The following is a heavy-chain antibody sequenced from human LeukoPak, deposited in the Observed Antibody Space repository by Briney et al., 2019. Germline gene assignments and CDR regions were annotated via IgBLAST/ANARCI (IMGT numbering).Heavy chain of an antibody. Sequence: PGGSLRLSCTDSGFSFSSYAMSWVCQAPGKGLEWVSAISGSGGSTYYADSVKGRFTISRDNSKNTLYLQMNSLRAEDTAVYYCAKVEDIVVVPAAMSGTFWGQGTLVTVSS. CDR2: ISGSGGST. V-gene: IGHV3-23*01. D-gene: IGHD2-2*01. CDR1: GFSFSSYA. J-gene: IGHJ4*02. CDR3: AKVEDIVVVPAAMSGTF.